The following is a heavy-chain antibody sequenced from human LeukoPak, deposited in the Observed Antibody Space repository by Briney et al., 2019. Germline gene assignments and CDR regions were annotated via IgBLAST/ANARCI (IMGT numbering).Heavy chain of an antibody. CDR2: IYYSGST. Sequence: SETLSLTCTVSGGSISRYYWSWIRQPPGKGLEWIGYIYYSGSTNYNPSLKSRVTISVDTSKNQFSLKLSSVTAADTAVYYCARMGTGGSYYGPYYFDYWGQGTLVTVSS. CDR3: ARMGTGGSYYGPYYFDY. D-gene: IGHD1-26*01. V-gene: IGHV4-59*01. CDR1: GGSISRYY. J-gene: IGHJ4*02.